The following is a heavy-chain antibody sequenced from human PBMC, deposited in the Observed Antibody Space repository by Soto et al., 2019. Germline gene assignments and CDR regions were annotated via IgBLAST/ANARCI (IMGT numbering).Heavy chain of an antibody. J-gene: IGHJ4*02. D-gene: IGHD3-22*01. CDR2: NSSSSSCI. CDR1: GFTFSIYS. CDR3: ARKESYYDSSGYSG. Sequence: GGSLRLSCAASGFTFSIYSVNLVRQAPGKGLEWVSSNSSSSSCIYYADSVKGRFTISRDNAKNSLYLQMNSLRAEDTAVYYCARKESYYDSSGYSGWGQGTLVTVSS. V-gene: IGHV3-21*01.